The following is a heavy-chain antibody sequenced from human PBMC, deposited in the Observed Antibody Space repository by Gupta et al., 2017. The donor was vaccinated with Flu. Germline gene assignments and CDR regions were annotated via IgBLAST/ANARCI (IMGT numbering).Heavy chain of an antibody. CDR1: GIHFVDSA. J-gene: IGHJ3*01. Sequence: EVQLVESGGGLVQPGWSLELSCAASGIHFVDSAMHWVRDVPGKGLEWVSGISLNSDTIGYADSVKGRFTLSRDTAKNSLYLQMNSLRPEDTALYYCVKDRGYTWDAIDFWGQGTMVTVSS. V-gene: IGHV3-9*01. CDR2: ISLNSDTI. D-gene: IGHD6-13*01. CDR3: VKDRGYTWDAIDF.